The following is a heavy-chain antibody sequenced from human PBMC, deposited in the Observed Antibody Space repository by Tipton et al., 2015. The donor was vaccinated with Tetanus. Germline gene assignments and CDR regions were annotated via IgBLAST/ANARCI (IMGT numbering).Heavy chain of an antibody. V-gene: IGHV4-31*03. CDR3: ARRSVSARFDD. CDR2: IYYTGNT. CDR1: GGSIRSGGFY. D-gene: IGHD6-6*01. Sequence: TLSLTCTVSGGSIRSGGFYWSWISQHPVKGLEWMGYIYYTGNTNYNPSLKSRVTISVDTSKNQFSLKLSSVTAADTAVYYCARRSVSARFDDWGQGTLVTVSS. J-gene: IGHJ4*02.